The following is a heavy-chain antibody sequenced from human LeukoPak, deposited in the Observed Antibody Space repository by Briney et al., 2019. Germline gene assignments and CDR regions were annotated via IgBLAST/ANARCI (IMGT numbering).Heavy chain of an antibody. CDR3: ARGHSSGWIDY. D-gene: IGHD6-19*01. CDR2: IYYSGST. J-gene: IGHJ4*02. V-gene: IGHV4-59*01. CDR1: GGSISSYY. Sequence: SETLSLTCTVSGGSISSYYWSWIRQPPGKGLEWIGYIYYSGSTNYNPSLKSRVTTSVDTSKNQFSLKLSSVTAADTAVYYCARGHSSGWIDYWGQGTLVTVSS.